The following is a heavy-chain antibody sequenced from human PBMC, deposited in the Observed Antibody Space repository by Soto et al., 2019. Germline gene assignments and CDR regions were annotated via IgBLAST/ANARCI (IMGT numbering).Heavy chain of an antibody. CDR1: GFTFSSYG. Sequence: GGSLRLSCAASGFTFSSYGMHWVRQAPGKGLEWVAVISYGGSNKYYVDSVKGRFTISRDNSRNTLFLQMNSLRAEDTAVYYCARDYYKYYDSSGYYRSPAYWGQGTLVTVSS. V-gene: IGHV3-30*03. CDR3: ARDYYKYYDSSGYYRSPAY. D-gene: IGHD3-22*01. J-gene: IGHJ4*02. CDR2: ISYGGSNK.